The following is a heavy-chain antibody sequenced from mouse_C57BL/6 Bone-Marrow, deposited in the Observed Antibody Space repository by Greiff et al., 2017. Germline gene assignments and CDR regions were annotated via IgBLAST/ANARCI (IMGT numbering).Heavy chain of an antibody. V-gene: IGHV1-82*01. Sequence: QVQLQQSGPELVKPGASVKISCKASGYAFSSSWMNWVKQRPGKGLEWIGRIYPGDGDTNYNGKFKGKATLTADKSSSTAYMQLSSLTSEDSAVYFCARLDDGYFNFDYWGQGTTLTVSS. CDR3: ARLDDGYFNFDY. J-gene: IGHJ2*01. D-gene: IGHD2-3*01. CDR1: GYAFSSSW. CDR2: IYPGDGDT.